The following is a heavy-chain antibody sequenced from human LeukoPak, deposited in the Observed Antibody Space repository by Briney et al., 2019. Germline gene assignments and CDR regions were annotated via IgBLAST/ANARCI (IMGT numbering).Heavy chain of an antibody. CDR3: ARDPNPSPYDSDAFDI. D-gene: IGHD3-22*01. J-gene: IGHJ3*02. V-gene: IGHV1-46*01. CDR2: INPSSGST. CDR1: GYTFTSYY. Sequence: ASVKVSCKASGYTFTSYYMHWVRQAPGQGLEWMGIINPSSGSTSYAQKFQGRVTMTRDTSTSTVYMELSSLRSEDTAVYYCARDPNPSPYDSDAFDIWGQGTMVTVSS.